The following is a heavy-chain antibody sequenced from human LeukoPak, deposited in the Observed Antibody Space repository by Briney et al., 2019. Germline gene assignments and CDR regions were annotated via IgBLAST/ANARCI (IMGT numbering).Heavy chain of an antibody. CDR1: GFTFSSYA. V-gene: IGHV3-23*01. J-gene: IGHJ4*02. CDR3: AKDYSWNYVVLY. Sequence: GGSLRLSCAAPGFTFSSYAMSWVRQAPGKGLEWVSAISGSGGSTYYADSVKGRFTISRDNSKNTLYLQMNSLRAEDTAVYYCAKDYSWNYVVLYWGQGTLVTVSS. D-gene: IGHD1-7*01. CDR2: ISGSGGST.